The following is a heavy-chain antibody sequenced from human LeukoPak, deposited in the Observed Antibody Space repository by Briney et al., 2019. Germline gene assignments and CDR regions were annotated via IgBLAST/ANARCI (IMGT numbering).Heavy chain of an antibody. Sequence: SGTLSLTCTVSGRSISGYYWSWIRQPPGKGLQWIGYIFHSGSTNYNPSLKSRVTISVDTSKNQFSLKLSSVTAADTAVYYCARVRYDILTGYYKGLTYDYWGQGTLVTVSS. CDR3: ARVRYDILTGYYKGLTYDY. V-gene: IGHV4-59*01. D-gene: IGHD3-9*01. CDR1: GRSISGYY. CDR2: IFHSGST. J-gene: IGHJ4*02.